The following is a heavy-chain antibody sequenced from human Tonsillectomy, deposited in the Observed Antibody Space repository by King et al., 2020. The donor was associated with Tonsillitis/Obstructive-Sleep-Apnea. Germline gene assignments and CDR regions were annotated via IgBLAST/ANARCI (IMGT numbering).Heavy chain of an antibody. J-gene: IGHJ4*02. CDR1: GFTFSSYG. V-gene: IGHV3-30*18. CDR2: ISYDGSIK. D-gene: IGHD3-3*01. Sequence: VQLVESGGGVVQPGRSLRLSCAASGFTFSSYGMHWVRQAPGKGLEWVAVISYDGSIKYFLDSVKGRFTISRDNSKNTLYLQINSLRVEDTAVYYCAKNGAPWSGYYIDYWGQGTLVTVSS. CDR3: AKNGAPWSGYYIDY.